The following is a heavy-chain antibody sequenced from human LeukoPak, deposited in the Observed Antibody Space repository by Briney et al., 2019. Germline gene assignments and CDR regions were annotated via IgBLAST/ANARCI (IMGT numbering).Heavy chain of an antibody. D-gene: IGHD2-2*01. CDR2: ISYDGSKK. Sequence: GRSLRLSCAASGFTFSSYAMHWVRQAPGKGLDWVATISYDGSKKYYADSVKGRFTISRDNSKNTLSMQMNSLRAEDTAVYYCARDRAVVVGSPPHYLYGMDVWGQGTTVTVSS. CDR3: ARDRAVVVGSPPHYLYGMDV. J-gene: IGHJ6*02. V-gene: IGHV3-30*04. CDR1: GFTFSSYA.